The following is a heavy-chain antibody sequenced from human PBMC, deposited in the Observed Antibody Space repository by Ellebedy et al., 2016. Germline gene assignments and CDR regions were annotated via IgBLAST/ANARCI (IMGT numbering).Heavy chain of an antibody. CDR2: IVVGSGNT. D-gene: IGHD3-22*01. CDR1: GFTFTNTA. V-gene: IGHV1-58*01. Sequence: ASVKVSCKASGFTFTNTAVQWVRQTRGQRLEWIGWIVVGSGNTKYAQKFHERVTATRDLSTSTVYMELSSLTSDDSAVYYCAADRVYESTSLHNYYYGMDVWGQGTTVTVSS. J-gene: IGHJ6*02. CDR3: AADRVYESTSLHNYYYGMDV.